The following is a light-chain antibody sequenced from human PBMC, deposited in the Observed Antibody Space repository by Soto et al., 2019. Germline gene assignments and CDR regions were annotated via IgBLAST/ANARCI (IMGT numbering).Light chain of an antibody. CDR1: QSISSY. J-gene: IGKJ2*01. CDR3: QQSYSTLSYT. CDR2: AAS. V-gene: IGKV1-39*01. Sequence: DIQMTQSPSSLSASVGDRVTITCRASQSISSYLNWYQQKPGKAPKLLIYAASSLQSGVPSRFSGSGSGTDFTLTISCLQPEDFATYYCQQSYSTLSYTFGQGTKLEIK.